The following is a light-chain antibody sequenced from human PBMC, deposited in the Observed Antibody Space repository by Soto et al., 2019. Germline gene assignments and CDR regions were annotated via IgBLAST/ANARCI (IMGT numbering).Light chain of an antibody. J-gene: IGLJ1*01. V-gene: IGLV2-14*01. Sequence: QSVLPQPASVSGSPGQSITISCTGTSSDVGGYNYVSWYQQHPGKAPKFMIYDVSNRPSGVSNRFSGSKSGNTASLTISGLQAEDEADYYCCSYTTSNTRQIVFGTGTIVTVL. CDR2: DVS. CDR1: SSDVGGYNY. CDR3: CSYTTSNTRQIV.